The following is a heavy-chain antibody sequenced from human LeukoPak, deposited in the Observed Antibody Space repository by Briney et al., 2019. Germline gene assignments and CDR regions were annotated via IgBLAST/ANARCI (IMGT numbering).Heavy chain of an antibody. CDR1: GASVSGSAYY. D-gene: IGHD1-26*01. Sequence: SETLSLTCTVSGASVSGSAYYWGWIRQPPGKGLEWIGNIYYSGSTYYNESLESRVTISIDTSKNQFSLKLNSVTAADTAMYYCAKSGGYGLIDYWGQGTLVTVSS. CDR3: AKSGGYGLIDY. J-gene: IGHJ4*02. CDR2: IYYSGST. V-gene: IGHV4-39*01.